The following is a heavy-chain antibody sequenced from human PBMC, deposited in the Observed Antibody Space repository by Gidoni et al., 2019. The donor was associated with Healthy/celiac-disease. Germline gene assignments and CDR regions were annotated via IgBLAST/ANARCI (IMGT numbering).Heavy chain of an antibody. D-gene: IGHD1-26*01. J-gene: IGHJ4*02. Sequence: QVQLVQSGAEVKKPGASVKVSCKVSGYTLTELSMHWVRQAPGKGLEWMGGFDPEDGETIYAQKFQGRVTMTEDTSTDTAYMELSSLRSEDTAVYYCATLTLYSGSYFYYFDYWGQGTLVTVSS. CDR3: ATLTLYSGSYFYYFDY. CDR1: GYTLTELS. CDR2: FDPEDGET. V-gene: IGHV1-24*01.